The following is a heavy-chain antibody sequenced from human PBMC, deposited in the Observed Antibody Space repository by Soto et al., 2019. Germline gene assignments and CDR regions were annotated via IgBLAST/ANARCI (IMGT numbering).Heavy chain of an antibody. CDR2: ISYDGSNK. CDR1: GFTFSSYA. D-gene: IGHD5-18*01. V-gene: IGHV3-30-3*01. Sequence: QVQLVESGGGVVQPGRSLRLSCAASGFTFSSYAMHWVRQAPGKGLEEVAAISYDGSNKYYADSVKGRLTIPRDNSKNTLDLQMNGLSAEETAVYYCARDPSCSTAMVLWYFDLWGPGTLVTVSS. CDR3: ARDPSCSTAMVLWYFDL. J-gene: IGHJ2*01.